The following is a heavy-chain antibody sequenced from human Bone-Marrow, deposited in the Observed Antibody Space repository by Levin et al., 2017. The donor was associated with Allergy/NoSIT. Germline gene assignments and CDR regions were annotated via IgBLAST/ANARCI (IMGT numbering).Heavy chain of an antibody. Sequence: MASETLSLTCAVSGGSISSGNWWSWVRQPPGKGLEWIGEIYHGGSTNYNPSLKSRVTISVDSSKNQFSLTLSSVTAADTAVYYCTRNGYYNFDYWGQGTLVTVSS. CDR3: TRNGYYNFDY. V-gene: IGHV4-4*02. CDR2: IYHGGST. D-gene: IGHD3-3*01. J-gene: IGHJ4*02. CDR1: GGSISSGNW.